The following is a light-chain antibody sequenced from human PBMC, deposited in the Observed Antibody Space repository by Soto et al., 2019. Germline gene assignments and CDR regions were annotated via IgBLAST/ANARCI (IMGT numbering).Light chain of an antibody. CDR3: QHTNTCPLT. J-gene: IGKJ4*01. CDR1: QGINIW. V-gene: IGKV1-12*01. CDR2: AAS. Sequence: DIQMTQSPSSVAASAGDRVTITCRASQGINIWLAWYQQKPGKAPKLLIYAASSLQRGVPSRFSGSGSGTDFTLTINSLQPEDFATYYCQHTNTCPLTFGGGTKVDIK.